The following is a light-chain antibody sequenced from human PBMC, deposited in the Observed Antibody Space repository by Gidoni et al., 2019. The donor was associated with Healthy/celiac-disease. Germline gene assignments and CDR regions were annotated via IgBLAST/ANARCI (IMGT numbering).Light chain of an antibody. Sequence: DIQMTQSPSSLSASVGDRVTITCRASQSISSYLNWYQQKPGKDPKLLIYAASSLQSGVPSSFSGSGSGTDFTLTISSLQPEDFATYYCQPSYSTPRTFGQGTKLEIK. CDR2: AAS. J-gene: IGKJ2*02. CDR3: QPSYSTPRT. CDR1: QSISSY. V-gene: IGKV1-39*01.